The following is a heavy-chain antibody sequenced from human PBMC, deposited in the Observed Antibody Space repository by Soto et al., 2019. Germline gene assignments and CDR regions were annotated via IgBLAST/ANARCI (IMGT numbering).Heavy chain of an antibody. CDR3: ARAYDPITIFGVVTRTYYYYMVV. J-gene: IGHJ6*03. D-gene: IGHD3-3*01. CDR1: GYTFTGYY. CDR2: INPNNGGT. Sequence: ASVKVCCKASGYTFTGYYMHWVRQAPGQGLEWMGWINPNNGGTNYAQKFQGWVTMTRDTSISTAYMELSRLRSDDTAVYYCARAYDPITIFGVVTRTYYYYMVVWGKGTTVTVSS. V-gene: IGHV1-2*04.